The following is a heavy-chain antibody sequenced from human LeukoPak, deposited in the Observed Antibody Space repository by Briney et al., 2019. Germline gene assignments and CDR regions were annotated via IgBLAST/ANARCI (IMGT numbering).Heavy chain of an antibody. CDR1: GYTFTSYD. CDR3: ARTGESPYYFDY. Sequence: ASVKVSCKASGYTFTSYDINWVRQATGQGLEWMGWMNPNSGNTGYAQKFQGRVTITRNTSISTAYMELSSLRSEDTAVYYCARTGESPYYFDYWGQGTLVTVSS. V-gene: IGHV1-8*03. CDR2: MNPNSGNT. J-gene: IGHJ4*02.